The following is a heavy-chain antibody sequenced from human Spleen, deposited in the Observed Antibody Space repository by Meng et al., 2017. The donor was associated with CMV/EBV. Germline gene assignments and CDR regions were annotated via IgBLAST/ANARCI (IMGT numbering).Heavy chain of an antibody. J-gene: IGHJ6*02. Sequence: GGSLRLSCAASGFTFSSYEMNWVRQAPGKGLEWVSSISSSSSYIYYADSVKGRFTISRDNAKNSLCLQMSSLRAEDTAVYYCARDLGDWDSYYYYGMDVWGQGTTVTVSS. CDR1: GFTFSSYE. V-gene: IGHV3-21*01. CDR2: ISSSSSYI. CDR3: ARDLGDWDSYYYYGMDV. D-gene: IGHD3/OR15-3a*01.